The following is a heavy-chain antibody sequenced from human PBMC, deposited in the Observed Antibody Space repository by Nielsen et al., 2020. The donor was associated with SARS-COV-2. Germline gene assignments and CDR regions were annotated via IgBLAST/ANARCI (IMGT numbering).Heavy chain of an antibody. J-gene: IGHJ6*02. V-gene: IGHV4-39*01. CDR2: IYYSGST. Sequence: WLRQPPGQGLEWIGSIYYSGSTYYNPSLKSRVTISVDTSKNQFSLKLSSVTAADTAVYYCARGYCSSTSCYPYYYYYGMDVWGQGTTVTVSS. CDR3: ARGYCSSTSCYPYYYYYGMDV. D-gene: IGHD2-2*01.